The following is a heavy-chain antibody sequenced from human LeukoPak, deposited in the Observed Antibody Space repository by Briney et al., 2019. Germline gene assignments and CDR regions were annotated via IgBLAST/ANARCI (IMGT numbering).Heavy chain of an antibody. CDR2: IDWDDDK. Sequence: SGPTLVNPTQTLTPTCTFSGFSLSTSGMCVSWIRQPPGKALEWLARIDWDDDKYYSTSLKTRLTISKDTSKNQVVLTMTNMDPVDTATYYCARMYYGGNAGRFDYWGQGTLVTVSS. CDR3: ARMYYGGNAGRFDY. J-gene: IGHJ4*02. D-gene: IGHD4-23*01. V-gene: IGHV2-70*11. CDR1: GFSLSTSGMC.